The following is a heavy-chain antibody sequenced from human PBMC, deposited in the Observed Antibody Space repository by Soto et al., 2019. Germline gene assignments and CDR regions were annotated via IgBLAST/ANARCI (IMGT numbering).Heavy chain of an antibody. CDR1: GYTFTRYG. D-gene: IGHD1-1*01. CDR3: ARGVTYWNQQQRFDY. J-gene: IGHJ4*02. CDR2: ISVYNGNT. V-gene: IGHV1-18*01. Sequence: QVQLVQSGAEVKKPGASVKVSCKASGYTFTRYGISWVRQAPGQGLEWMGWISVYNGNTNYAQKVQGRVTMTTDTSTSTVYMEVRSLRSDDTAVYYCARGVTYWNQQQRFDYWGQGTLVTVSS.